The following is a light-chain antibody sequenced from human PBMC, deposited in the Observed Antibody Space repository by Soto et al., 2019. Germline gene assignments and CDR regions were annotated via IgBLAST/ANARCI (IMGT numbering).Light chain of an antibody. Sequence: AIQLTQSPSSLSASVGDRVTITCRASQGISNNLAWYQQKPGKAPKLLMYYASSLESWVPSRFIGRGSGTDFTLTISSLQPDDFATYYCQQFDDYPLTLGGGTKVEI. CDR3: QQFDDYPLT. CDR2: YAS. CDR1: QGISNN. V-gene: IGKV1D-13*01. J-gene: IGKJ4*01.